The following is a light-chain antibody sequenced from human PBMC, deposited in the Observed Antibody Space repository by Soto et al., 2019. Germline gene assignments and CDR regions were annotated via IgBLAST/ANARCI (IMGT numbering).Light chain of an antibody. Sequence: QSALTQPASVSGSPGQSITISCTGTSSDVGGYNYVSWYQQHPGKAPKLMIYDVSIRPSGVSNRFSGSKSGNTASLTISGLQAEDEADYYCSSYTSSSRVYVFGTGTKLTVL. CDR2: DVS. J-gene: IGLJ1*01. CDR1: SSDVGGYNY. V-gene: IGLV2-14*01. CDR3: SSYTSSSRVYV.